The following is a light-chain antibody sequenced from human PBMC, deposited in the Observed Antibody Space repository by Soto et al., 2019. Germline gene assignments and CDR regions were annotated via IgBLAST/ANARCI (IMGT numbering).Light chain of an antibody. CDR3: ASYTSSSTSVI. Sequence: QSVLTQPASVSGSPGQSITISCTGTSSDVGGYKYVSWYQQHPDKAPKLIIFEASNRPSGISSRFSGSKSGNTASLTISGLQAEDEADYYCASYTSSSTSVIFGRGTKLTVL. V-gene: IGLV2-14*01. CDR1: SSDVGGYKY. J-gene: IGLJ2*01. CDR2: EAS.